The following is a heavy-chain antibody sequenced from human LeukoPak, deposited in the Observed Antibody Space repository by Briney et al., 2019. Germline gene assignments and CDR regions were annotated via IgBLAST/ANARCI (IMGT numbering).Heavy chain of an antibody. CDR3: ARDRAWNYFDY. CDR2: ISSSSSTI. Sequence: GGSLRLSCAASGFTFSSYSMSWVRQAPGKGLEWVSYISSSSSTISYPDSVKGRFTISRDNAKNSLYLQMDSLRAEDTAVYYCARDRAWNYFDYWGQGTLVTVSS. D-gene: IGHD3-3*01. J-gene: IGHJ4*02. V-gene: IGHV3-48*01. CDR1: GFTFSSYS.